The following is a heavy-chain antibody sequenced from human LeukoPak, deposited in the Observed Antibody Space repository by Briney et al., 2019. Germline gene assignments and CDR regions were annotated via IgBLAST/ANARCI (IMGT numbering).Heavy chain of an antibody. J-gene: IGHJ4*02. Sequence: ASVKVSCKASGYTFTSYGISWVRQAPGQGLEWMGWISAYNGNTNYAQKLQGRVTMTTDTSTSTAYMELRSLRSDDTAVYYCARDRNGGWYYYDSSGYCSDYWGQGTLVTVSS. CDR3: ARDRNGGWYYYDSSGYCSDY. V-gene: IGHV1-18*01. CDR2: ISAYNGNT. CDR1: GYTFTSYG. D-gene: IGHD3-22*01.